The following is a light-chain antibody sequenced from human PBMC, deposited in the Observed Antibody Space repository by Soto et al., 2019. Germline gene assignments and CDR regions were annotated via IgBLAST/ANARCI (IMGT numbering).Light chain of an antibody. J-gene: IGLJ1*01. CDR3: CSYAGSSTLYV. CDR2: EGS. V-gene: IGLV2-23*01. Sequence: QSVLTQPASVSGSPGQSITISCTGTSSDVGSYNLVSWYQQHPGKAPKLMIYEGSKRPSGVSNRFSGSKSGNTASLTISGLQAEDEADYYCCSYAGSSTLYVFGTGTKLTVI. CDR1: SSDVGSYNL.